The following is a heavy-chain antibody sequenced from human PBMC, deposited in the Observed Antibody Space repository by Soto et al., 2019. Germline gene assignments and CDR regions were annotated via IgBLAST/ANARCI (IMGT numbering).Heavy chain of an antibody. V-gene: IGHV3-30*04. CDR1: GFTFSSFA. CDR2: ISYDGSDK. J-gene: IGHJ4*02. D-gene: IGHD4-4*01. Sequence: QFQLVESGGGVVQPGRSRRLSCAASGFTFSSFAMTWVRQAPGMGLEWVAFISYDGSDKFYADSVKGRFTISRDNSKDTLYLQMNSLRDKDTAVYYCARDYSPDYWGQGTLVTVSS. CDR3: ARDYSPDY.